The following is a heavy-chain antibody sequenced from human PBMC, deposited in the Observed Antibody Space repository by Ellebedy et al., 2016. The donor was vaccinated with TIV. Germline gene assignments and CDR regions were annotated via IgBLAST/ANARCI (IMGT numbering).Heavy chain of an antibody. V-gene: IGHV3-23*01. CDR2: ISGSGVTT. CDR3: AGYRGEAVAGNWFDP. CDR1: GFTFTTYA. D-gene: IGHD6-19*01. Sequence: PGGSLRLSCADSGFTFTTYAMSWVRQAPGKGLEWVSHISGSGVTTYYADSVRGRFSISRDNSKNTLFLQMNSLRADDTAVYYCAGYRGEAVAGNWFDPWGQGTLVTVSS. J-gene: IGHJ5*02.